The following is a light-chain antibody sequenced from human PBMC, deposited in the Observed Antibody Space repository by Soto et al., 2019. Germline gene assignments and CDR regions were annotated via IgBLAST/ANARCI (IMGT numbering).Light chain of an antibody. CDR3: MQHTHWPHT. Sequence: DVLLTQSPLSLPVTLGQPASISCRASHSLVTSDANTHLSWFQQRPGQSPRRLIYDVSNRDSGVPDRFSGSGSGTDFTLRLSTVEAEDVGVYYCMQHTHWPHTFGLGTKLEIK. CDR2: DVS. V-gene: IGKV2-30*01. J-gene: IGKJ2*01. CDR1: HSLVTSDANTH.